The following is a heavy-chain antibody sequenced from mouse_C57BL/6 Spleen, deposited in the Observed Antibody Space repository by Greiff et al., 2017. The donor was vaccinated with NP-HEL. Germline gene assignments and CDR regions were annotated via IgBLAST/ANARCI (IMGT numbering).Heavy chain of an antibody. CDR2: IWTGGGT. CDR3: ARRGCYSNYDYAMDY. D-gene: IGHD2-5*01. CDR1: GFSLTSYA. Sequence: VMLVESGPGLVAPSQSLSITCTVSGFSLTSYAISWVRQPPGKGLEWLGVIWTGGGTNYNSALKSRLSISKDNSKSQVFLKMNSLQTDDTARYYCARRGCYSNYDYAMDYWGQGTSVTVSS. V-gene: IGHV2-9-1*01. J-gene: IGHJ4*01.